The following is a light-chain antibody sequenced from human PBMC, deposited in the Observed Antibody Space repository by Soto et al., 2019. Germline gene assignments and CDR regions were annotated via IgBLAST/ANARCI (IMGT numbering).Light chain of an antibody. V-gene: IGLV2-8*01. Sequence: QSALTQPPSASGSPGQSVTISCTGTTSDVGGYNYVSWYQQHPGKAPKLLVYDVDKRPSGVPDRFSGSKSGNTASLTVSGLQAEDEADYYCSSYVGSNFPVLFGGGTKLTVL. CDR2: DVD. CDR1: TSDVGGYNY. CDR3: SSYVGSNFPVL. J-gene: IGLJ2*01.